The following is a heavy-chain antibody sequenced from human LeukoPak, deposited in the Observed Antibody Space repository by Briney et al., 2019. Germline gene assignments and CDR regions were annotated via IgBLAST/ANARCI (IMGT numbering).Heavy chain of an antibody. CDR2: ISYDASNK. V-gene: IGHV3-30-3*01. CDR3: ARGSGSSTRGWFDP. Sequence: GGSLRLSCAASGFTFSSNAMPWVRQAPGKGLEWVAVISYDASNKYYADSVKGRFTISRDNSKSTLYLQMNSLRGEDTSVYYCARGSGSSTRGWFDPWGQGTLVTVSS. CDR1: GFTFSSNA. D-gene: IGHD6-13*01. J-gene: IGHJ5*02.